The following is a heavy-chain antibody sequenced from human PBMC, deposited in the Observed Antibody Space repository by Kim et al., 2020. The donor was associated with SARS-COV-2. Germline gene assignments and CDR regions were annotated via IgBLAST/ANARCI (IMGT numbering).Heavy chain of an antibody. CDR1: GFTFSSYG. V-gene: IGHV3-33*01. Sequence: GGSLRLSCAASGFTFSSYGMHWVRQAPGKGLEWVAVIWYDGSNKYYADSVKGRFTISRDNSKNTLYLQMNSLRAEDTAVYYCARVSSWYDYYGRDVWGQGTTVTVSS. J-gene: IGHJ6*02. D-gene: IGHD6-13*01. CDR3: ARVSSWYDYYGRDV. CDR2: IWYDGSNK.